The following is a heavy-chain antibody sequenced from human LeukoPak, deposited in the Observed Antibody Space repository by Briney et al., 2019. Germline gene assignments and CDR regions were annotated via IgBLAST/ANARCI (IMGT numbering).Heavy chain of an antibody. D-gene: IGHD2-15*01. Sequence: SETLSLTCAVSGASISSNNGWNWVRQSPGEGPEWIGEMYHTGTTNYNASLRSRVTVSVDKSKNQFSLKLTSVTAADTAVYYCARRYCSGGTCYPFDYWGQGTQVTVSS. CDR2: MYHTGTT. CDR3: ARRYCSGGTCYPFDY. CDR1: GASISSNNG. J-gene: IGHJ4*02. V-gene: IGHV4-4*02.